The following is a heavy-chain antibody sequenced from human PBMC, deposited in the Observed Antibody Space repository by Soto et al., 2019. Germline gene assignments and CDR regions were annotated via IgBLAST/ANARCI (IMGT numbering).Heavy chain of an antibody. J-gene: IGHJ5*02. CDR2: MNPNSGHT. CDR1: GYTFTSHD. D-gene: IGHD5-12*01. Sequence: ASVKVSCKASGYTFTSHDINWMRQGPGQGLEWMGWMNPNSGHTNYAQNFQGRLTMTTDTSTSTAYMELRSLRSDDTAVYYCAKDRPRLTQQFQDVSWGQGTLVTVSS. CDR3: AKDRPRLTQQFQDVS. V-gene: IGHV1-18*01.